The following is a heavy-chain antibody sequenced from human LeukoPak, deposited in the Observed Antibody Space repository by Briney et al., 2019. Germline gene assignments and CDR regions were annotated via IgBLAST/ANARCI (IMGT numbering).Heavy chain of an antibody. CDR1: GFTFSSYA. J-gene: IGHJ4*02. CDR3: AKDEESSGGPFGY. CDR2: ISGSGGST. D-gene: IGHD6-19*01. V-gene: IGHV3-23*01. Sequence: GGSLRLSCAASGFTFSSYAMSWVRQAPGKGLEWVSAISGSGGSTYYADSVKGRFTISRDNSKNTLYLQMNSLGAEDTAVYYCAKDEESSGGPFGYWGQGTLVTVSS.